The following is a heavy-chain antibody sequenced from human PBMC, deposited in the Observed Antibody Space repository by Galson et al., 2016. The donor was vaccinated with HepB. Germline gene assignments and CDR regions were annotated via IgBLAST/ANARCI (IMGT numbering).Heavy chain of an antibody. CDR3: AKAAKVSNFGMNITKYYFDY. D-gene: IGHD3-3*01. J-gene: IGHJ4*02. CDR1: GLSFSDYA. V-gene: IGHV3-23*01. CDR2: ITGRGGAT. Sequence: SLRLSCAASGLSFSDYAMSWVRQAPGKGLEWVSSITGRGGATYYADSVKGRFTISRDNSRNTLYLQMNTLRAEDTAVYYCAKAAKVSNFGMNITKYYFDYWGQGTLVTVSS.